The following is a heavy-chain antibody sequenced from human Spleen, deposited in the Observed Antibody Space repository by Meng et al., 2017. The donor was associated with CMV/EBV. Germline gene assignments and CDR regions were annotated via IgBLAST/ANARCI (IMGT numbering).Heavy chain of an antibody. CDR1: GGFVSSYSYQ. CDR3: ASNLYNWNERTLYGTDV. D-gene: IGHD1-20*01. J-gene: IGHJ6*02. CDR2: VYDGGST. V-gene: IGHV4-61*01. Sequence: SETLSLTCTVSGGFVSSYSYQWSWIRQPPGKALEWIGHVYDGGSTYYNPSLKGRVTLSVDTSKNQFFLRLSSVTAADTAVYYCASNLYNWNERTLYGTDVWGQGTTVTVSS.